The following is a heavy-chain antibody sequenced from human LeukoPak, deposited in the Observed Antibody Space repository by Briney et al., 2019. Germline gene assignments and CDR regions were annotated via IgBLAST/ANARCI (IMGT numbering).Heavy chain of an antibody. V-gene: IGHV3-53*01. CDR1: GFTVSSNY. CDR3: AREGSYDGSTMWYFDY. D-gene: IGHD3-22*01. CDR2: IYSGGTI. J-gene: IGHJ4*02. Sequence: GGSLRLSCAASGFTVSSNYMAWVRQAPGKGLEWVSVIYSGGTIYYADYVKGRFTISRDNSKNTLYLQMNSLRAEDTAVYYCAREGSYDGSTMWYFDYWGQGTLVTVSS.